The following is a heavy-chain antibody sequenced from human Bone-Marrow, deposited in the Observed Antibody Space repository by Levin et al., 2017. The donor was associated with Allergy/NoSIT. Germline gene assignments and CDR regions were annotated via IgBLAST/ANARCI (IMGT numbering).Heavy chain of an antibody. CDR3: ARDGIPAQVVVPAAIRYYYDYGMDV. Sequence: ASVKVSCKASGYTFTSYGISWVRQAPGQGLEWMGWISAYNGNTNYAQKLQGRVTMTTDTSTSTAYMELRSLRSDDTAVYYCARDGIPAQVVVPAAIRYYYDYGMDVWGQGTTVTVSS. D-gene: IGHD2-2*02. CDR1: GYTFTSYG. CDR2: ISAYNGNT. V-gene: IGHV1-18*01. J-gene: IGHJ6*02.